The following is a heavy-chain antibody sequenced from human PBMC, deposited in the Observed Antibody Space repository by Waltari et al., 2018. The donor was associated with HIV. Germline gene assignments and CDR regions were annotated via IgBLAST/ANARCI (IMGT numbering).Heavy chain of an antibody. CDR3: ARDRGPLLFYFDY. V-gene: IGHV1-69*06. CDR2: IIPIFGTA. J-gene: IGHJ4*02. Sequence: QVQLAQSGAEVKKPGSSVKVSCKASGGTFSSYAISWVRQAPGQGLEWMGGIIPIFGTANYAQKFKGRVTITADISTSTAYMELSSLRSEDSAMYYCARDRGPLLFYFDYWGQGTLVTVSS. CDR1: GGTFSSYA. D-gene: IGHD2-8*02.